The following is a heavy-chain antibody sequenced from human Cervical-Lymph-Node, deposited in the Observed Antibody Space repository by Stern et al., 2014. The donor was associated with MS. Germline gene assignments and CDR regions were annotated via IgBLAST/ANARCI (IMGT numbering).Heavy chain of an antibody. CDR2: FITVCSTT. CDR1: RGTLSSYV. V-gene: IGHV1-69*01. CDR3: ARGGIGSSHLYYHFYGMDV. Sequence: QMQLVDSGADVKKPGSSGKFSCKASRGTLSSYVISWVRQAPGHGLEWVGGFITVCSTTHYAQKLQGRVTITADESRSTTYMELTSLRSEDTAVYYCARGGIGSSHLYYHFYGMDVWGQGTTVTVSS. J-gene: IGHJ6*02. D-gene: IGHD6-6*01.